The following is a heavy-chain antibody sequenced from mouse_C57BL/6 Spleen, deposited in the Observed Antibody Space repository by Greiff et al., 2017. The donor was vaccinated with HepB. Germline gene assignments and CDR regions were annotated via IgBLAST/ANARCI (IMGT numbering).Heavy chain of an antibody. CDR2: INPSTGGT. J-gene: IGHJ4*01. CDR3: ARGSLLYAMDY. V-gene: IGHV1-42*01. Sequence: VQLQQSGPELVKPGASVKISCKASGYSFTGYYMNWVKQSPEKSLEWIGEINPSTGGTTYNQKFKAKATLTVDKSSSTAYMQLKSLTSEDSAVYYCARGSLLYAMDYWGQGTSVTVSS. D-gene: IGHD6-2*01. CDR1: GYSFTGYY.